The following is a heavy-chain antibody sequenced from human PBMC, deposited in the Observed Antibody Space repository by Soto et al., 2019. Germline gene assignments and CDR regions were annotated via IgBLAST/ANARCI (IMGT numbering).Heavy chain of an antibody. J-gene: IGHJ4*02. CDR3: ARGIAGFDY. Sequence: VQLVESGGGVVQPGRSLRLSCAASGFTFSSYAMHWVRQAPGKGLEWVAVISYDGSNKYYADSVKGRFTISRDNSKNTLYLQMNSLRAEDTAVYYCARGIAGFDYWGQGTLVTVSS. D-gene: IGHD6-13*01. CDR2: ISYDGSNK. CDR1: GFTFSSYA. V-gene: IGHV3-30-3*01.